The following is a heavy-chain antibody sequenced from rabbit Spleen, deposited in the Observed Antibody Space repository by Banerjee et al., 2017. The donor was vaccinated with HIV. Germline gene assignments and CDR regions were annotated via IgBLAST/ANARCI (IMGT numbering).Heavy chain of an antibody. Sequence: QSLEESGGGLVQPEGSLTLTCTASGFSFSSSYYMCWVRQAPGKGLEWIGCIYTGDGKNYYASWAKGRFTISKTSSTTVTLQTTSLTDADTATYFCARGPWGGGGYDLWGPGTLVTV. CDR1: GFSFSSSYY. V-gene: IGHV1S40*01. CDR3: ARGPWGGGGYDL. CDR2: IYTGDGKN. D-gene: IGHD1-1*01. J-gene: IGHJ4*01.